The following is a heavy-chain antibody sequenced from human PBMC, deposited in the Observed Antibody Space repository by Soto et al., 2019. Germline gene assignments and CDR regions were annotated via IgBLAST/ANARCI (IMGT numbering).Heavy chain of an antibody. Sequence: ETLTLTCAVYGGSFSGYYWSWIRQPPGKGLGWVGEINHSGSTNYNPSLKSRVTISVDTSKNKFPLELSSVTAVYPAVYYRARPDLSIGSGSRRVAWFDPWCPRTLVT. CDR2: INHSGST. V-gene: IGHV4-34*01. J-gene: IGHJ5*02. CDR3: ARPDLSIGSGSRRVAWFDP. D-gene: IGHD6-19*01. CDR1: GGSFSGYY.